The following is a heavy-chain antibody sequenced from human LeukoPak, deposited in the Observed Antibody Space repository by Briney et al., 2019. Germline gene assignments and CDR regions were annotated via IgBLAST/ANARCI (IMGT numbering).Heavy chain of an antibody. CDR1: GFTFSSYG. V-gene: IGHV3-33*01. CDR3: ASDGIAVDRGIGYFDY. J-gene: IGHJ4*02. CDR2: IWYDGSNK. Sequence: GGSLRLSCAASGFTFSSYGMHWVRQAPGKGLEWVAVIWYDGSNKYYADSVKGRFTISRDNSENTLYLQMNSLRAEDTALYYCASDGIAVDRGIGYFDYWGQGTLVTVSS. D-gene: IGHD6-13*01.